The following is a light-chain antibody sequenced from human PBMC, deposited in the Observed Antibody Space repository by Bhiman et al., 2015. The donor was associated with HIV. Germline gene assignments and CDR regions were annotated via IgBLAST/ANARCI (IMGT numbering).Light chain of an antibody. CDR2: QDN. Sequence: SYELTQPPSVSVSPGQTARITCSGDKLGNKYASWYQQKPGQSPVLVIHQDNKRPSGIPERFSGSNSGNTATLTISGTQPLDEADYYCQAWDTGTAVFGTGTKLTVL. CDR1: KLGNKY. V-gene: IGLV3-1*01. J-gene: IGLJ1*01. CDR3: QAWDTGTAV.